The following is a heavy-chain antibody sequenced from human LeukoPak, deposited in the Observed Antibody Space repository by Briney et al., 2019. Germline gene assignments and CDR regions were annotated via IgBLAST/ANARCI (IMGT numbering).Heavy chain of an antibody. V-gene: IGHV3-11*04. J-gene: IGHJ4*02. CDR1: GFTFSDYY. CDR3: VSRVLAVQRRDY. D-gene: IGHD2-8*01. Sequence: PGGSLRLSCAASGFTFSDYYMSWIRQAPGKGLEWVSCISSSGSTIYYADSVKGRFTISRDNAKKSLYLQMNSLRVEDTAVYYCVSRVLAVQRRDYWGQGTLVTVSS. CDR2: ISSSGSTI.